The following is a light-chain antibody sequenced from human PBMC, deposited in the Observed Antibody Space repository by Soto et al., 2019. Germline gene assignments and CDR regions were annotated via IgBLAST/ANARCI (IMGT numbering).Light chain of an antibody. V-gene: IGKV1-17*01. CDR2: ATF. CDR3: LQYSSSPRT. CDR1: QAIRYD. J-gene: IGKJ1*01. Sequence: DIQMTQSPSSLSASVGDRVTITCRASQAIRYDLGWYQQKPGTAPKRLIYATFTLQSGVPSRFSGSGSGTEFTLTINSLQPEDFATYYCLQYSSSPRTFGQGTRVDI.